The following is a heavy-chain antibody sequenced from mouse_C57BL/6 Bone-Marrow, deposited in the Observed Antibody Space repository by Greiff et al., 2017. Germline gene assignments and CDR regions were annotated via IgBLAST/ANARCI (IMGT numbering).Heavy chain of an antibody. CDR3: ARGLRDGYDVSLAY. D-gene: IGHD2-2*01. Sequence: VQLQQPGAELVMPGASVKLSCKASGYTFTSYWMHWVKQRPGQGLEWIGEIDPCDSYTTSNQKFTGKSTLTVAKSSSTAYMQLSMLTSEDSAVYYGARGLRDGYDVSLAYWGQGTLVTVSA. CDR2: IDPCDSYT. V-gene: IGHV1-69*01. CDR1: GYTFTSYW. J-gene: IGHJ3*01.